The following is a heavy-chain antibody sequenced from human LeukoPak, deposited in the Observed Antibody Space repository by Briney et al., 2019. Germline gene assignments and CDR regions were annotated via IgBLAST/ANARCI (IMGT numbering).Heavy chain of an antibody. Sequence: GGSLRLSCAASGFVFSSYAMSWVRLAPGGGLEWISVISGSGGRTDYADSVKGRFTISRDNSKNTQYLQMKSLRAEDTAVYYCAKTALAVAGIVPVESELDYWGQGTLVTVSS. CDR2: ISGSGGRT. J-gene: IGHJ4*02. D-gene: IGHD6-19*01. CDR3: AKTALAVAGIVPVESELDY. V-gene: IGHV3-23*01. CDR1: GFVFSSYA.